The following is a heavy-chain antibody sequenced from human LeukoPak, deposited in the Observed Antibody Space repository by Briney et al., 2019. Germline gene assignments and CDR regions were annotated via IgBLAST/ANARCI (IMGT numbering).Heavy chain of an antibody. Sequence: PSETLSLTCTVSGGSISSGSYYWSWIRQPAGKGLEWIGRIYTSGSTNYNPSLKSRVTISVDTSKNQFSLKLSSVTAADTAVYYCASPRYSSSWSLNFDYWGQGTLVTVSS. D-gene: IGHD6-13*01. CDR3: ASPRYSSSWSLNFDY. CDR2: IYTSGST. J-gene: IGHJ4*02. CDR1: GGSISSGSYY. V-gene: IGHV4-61*02.